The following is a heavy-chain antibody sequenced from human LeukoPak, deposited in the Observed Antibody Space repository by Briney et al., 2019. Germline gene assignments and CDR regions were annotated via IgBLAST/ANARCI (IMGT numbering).Heavy chain of an antibody. D-gene: IGHD1-1*01. CDR2: ISYDGSNK. CDR1: GFTFSNYG. V-gene: IGHV3-30*18. CDR3: ANTKRRDGHYYFDY. J-gene: IGHJ4*02. Sequence: GGSLRLSCAASGFTFSNYGMHWVRQAPGKGLEWVAVISYDGSNKYYADSVKGRFTISIDNSKNTLYLQMNSLRAEDTAVYYCANTKRRDGHYYFDYWGQGTLVTVSS.